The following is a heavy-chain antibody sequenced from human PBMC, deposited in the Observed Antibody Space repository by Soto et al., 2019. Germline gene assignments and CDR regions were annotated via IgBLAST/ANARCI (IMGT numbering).Heavy chain of an antibody. V-gene: IGHV1-2*04. J-gene: IGHJ6*02. D-gene: IGHD5-12*01. CDR1: GYTFTGYY. Sequence: ASVKVSCKASGYTFTGYYMNWVRQAPGQGLEWMGWINPNSGGANYAQKFQGWVTMTRDTSINTAYMELSRLRSDDTAVYYWARDGGGYDYNYYYGLDVWGQGTTVTVAS. CDR2: INPNSGGA. CDR3: ARDGGGYDYNYYYGLDV.